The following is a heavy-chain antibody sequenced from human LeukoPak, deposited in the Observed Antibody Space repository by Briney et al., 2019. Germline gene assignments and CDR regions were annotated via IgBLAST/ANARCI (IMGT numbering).Heavy chain of an antibody. CDR1: GFTFSSYA. CDR3: ANDIVVVPAARGPRDYFDY. J-gene: IGHJ4*02. D-gene: IGHD2-2*01. Sequence: GGSLRLPCAASGFTFSSYAMSWVRQAPGKGLEWVSAISGSGGSTYYADSAKGRFTISRDNSKNTLYLQMNSLRAEDTAVYYCANDIVVVPAARGPRDYFDYWGQGTLVTVSS. V-gene: IGHV3-23*01. CDR2: ISGSGGST.